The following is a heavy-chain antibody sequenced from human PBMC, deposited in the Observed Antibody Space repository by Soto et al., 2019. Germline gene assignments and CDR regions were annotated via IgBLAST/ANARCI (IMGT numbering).Heavy chain of an antibody. CDR1: GGSISTYY. D-gene: IGHD3-10*01. V-gene: IGHV4-59*01. J-gene: IGHJ4*02. CDR2: IYYSGST. CDR3: ARGMVRGVLDY. Sequence: SETLSLTCTVFGGSISTYYWSWIRQPPGKGLEWIGYIYYSGSTNYNPSLKSRVTISVDTSKNQFSLKLSSVTAADTAVYYCARGMVRGVLDYWGQGALVTVSS.